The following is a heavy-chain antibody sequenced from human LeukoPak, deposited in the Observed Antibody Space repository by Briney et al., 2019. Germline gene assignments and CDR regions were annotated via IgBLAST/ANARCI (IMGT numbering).Heavy chain of an antibody. J-gene: IGHJ4*02. CDR1: GFTLSSYA. CDR3: AKGKRYPDY. CDR2: ISGSADNT. V-gene: IGHV3-23*01. D-gene: IGHD1-1*01. Sequence: GGSLRLSRTASGFTLSSYAMSWVRQAPGEGLEWVSTISGSADNTNYAEAVKGRFTISRDNAKNSLYLQMDSLRVEDAAVYYCAKGKRYPDYWGQGTLVTVSS.